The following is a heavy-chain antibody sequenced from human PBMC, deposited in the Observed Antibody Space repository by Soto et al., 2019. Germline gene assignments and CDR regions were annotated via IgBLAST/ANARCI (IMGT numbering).Heavy chain of an antibody. CDR3: ASGASRWYPYFLDS. V-gene: IGHV1-69*18. CDR1: EGTFNSYA. CDR2: IITYYNTL. J-gene: IGHJ4*02. Sequence: QAQVVQSGAEVRKPGSSVKLSCKASEGTFNSYAIAWVRQAPGQWLEWMGRIITYYNTLNYAQKFQDRGTITADDSTNTVYMELSSLRSYDTAVYFCASGASRWYPYFLDSWAQGTLVTVSS. D-gene: IGHD6-13*01.